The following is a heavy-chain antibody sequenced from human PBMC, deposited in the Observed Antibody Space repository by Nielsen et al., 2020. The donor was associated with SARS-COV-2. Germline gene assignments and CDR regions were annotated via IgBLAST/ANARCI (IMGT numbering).Heavy chain of an antibody. CDR1: GGSISSYY. CDR3: ARVVPAFLYFDY. CDR2: IYYSGST. J-gene: IGHJ4*02. D-gene: IGHD2-2*01. Sequence: AETLSLTCTVSGGSISSYYWSWIRQPPGKGLEWIGYIYYSGSTNYNPSLKNRVTISVDTSKNQFSLKLSSVTAADTAVYYCARVVPAFLYFDYWGQGTLVTVSS. V-gene: IGHV4-59*01.